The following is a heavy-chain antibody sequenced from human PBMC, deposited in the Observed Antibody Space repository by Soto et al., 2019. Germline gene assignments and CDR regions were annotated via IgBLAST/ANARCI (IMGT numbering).Heavy chain of an antibody. Sequence: QVQLQHWGAGLLKPSETLSLTCAVYGGSFSGYYWSWIRQPPGKGLEWIGEINHSGSTNYNPSLKSRFTISVDTSKNQFSLKLSSVTAADTAVYYCARGGGEKQQLVHWGQGTLVTVSS. D-gene: IGHD6-13*01. CDR2: INHSGST. CDR1: GGSFSGYY. J-gene: IGHJ4*02. CDR3: ARGGGEKQQLVH. V-gene: IGHV4-34*01.